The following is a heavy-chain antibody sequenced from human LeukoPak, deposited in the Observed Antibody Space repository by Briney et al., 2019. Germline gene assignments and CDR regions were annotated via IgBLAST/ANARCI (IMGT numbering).Heavy chain of an antibody. CDR3: ARIHCTGGSCYSIDS. D-gene: IGHD2-15*01. V-gene: IGHV3-23*01. Sequence: PGGSLRLSCAASGFTFSSYAMIWVRQAPGKGLEWVSAITGSGGTTFYADSVKGRFAISRDNSRNMLYLQMNSLRADDTAVYYCARIHCTGGSCYSIDSWGQGTLVTVSS. CDR2: ITGSGGTT. CDR1: GFTFSSYA. J-gene: IGHJ4*02.